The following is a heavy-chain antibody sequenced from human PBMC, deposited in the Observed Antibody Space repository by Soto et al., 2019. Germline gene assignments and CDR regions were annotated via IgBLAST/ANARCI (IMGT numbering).Heavy chain of an antibody. Sequence: EMQVVESGGGLVQPGGSLRLSCAASGFAVISKYMSWVRQAPGKGPEWVSVIYSGAGTGTYYADSVKGRFTISRDNSKNTVYIQMNSLIFEDTAMYYCVRHDYGELNWFDPWGQGTLVTVSS. CDR3: VRHDYGELNWFDP. J-gene: IGHJ5*02. D-gene: IGHD4-17*01. CDR2: IYSGAGTGT. V-gene: IGHV3-66*04. CDR1: GFAVISKY.